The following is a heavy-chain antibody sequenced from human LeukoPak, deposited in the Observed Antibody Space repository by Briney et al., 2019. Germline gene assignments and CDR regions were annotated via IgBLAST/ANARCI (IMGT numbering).Heavy chain of an antibody. CDR2: LNSDGSSA. D-gene: IGHD1-26*01. V-gene: IGHV3-74*01. J-gene: IGHJ6*03. CDR3: ARDPSGSYYYFYYYMDV. Sequence: PGGSLRLSCAASGFTFTSHWMHWVRQAPGKGLVWVSRLNSDGSSARYADSVKGRFTISRDNSKNTLYLQMNSLRAEDTAVYYCARDPSGSYYYFYYYMDVWGKGTTVTVSS. CDR1: GFTFTSHW.